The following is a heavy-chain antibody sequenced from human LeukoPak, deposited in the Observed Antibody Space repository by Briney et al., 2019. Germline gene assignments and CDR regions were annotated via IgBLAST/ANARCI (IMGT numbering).Heavy chain of an antibody. V-gene: IGHV1-69*13. J-gene: IGHJ4*02. CDR1: GGTFSSYA. Sequence: GASVTVSCKASGGTFSSYAISWVRQAPGQGLEWRGEIIPIFGTANYAQKFQGRVTITADESTSPAYMELSSLRSEDTAVYYCARDLGDDSSGYYYDGHFDYWGQGTLVTVSS. CDR3: ARDLGDDSSGYYYDGHFDY. D-gene: IGHD3-22*01. CDR2: IIPIFGTA.